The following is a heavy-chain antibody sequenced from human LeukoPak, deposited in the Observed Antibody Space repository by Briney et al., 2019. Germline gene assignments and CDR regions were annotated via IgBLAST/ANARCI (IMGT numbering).Heavy chain of an antibody. D-gene: IGHD6-13*01. CDR1: GFTFSSYA. CDR3: AKGIAAAGRYDYFDY. V-gene: IGHV3-23*01. Sequence: GGSLRLSCAASGFTFSSYAVSWVRQAPGKGLEWVSAISGSGGSTYYADSVKGRFTISRDNSKNTLYLQMNSLRAEDTAVYYCAKGIAAAGRYDYFDYWGQGTLVTVSS. CDR2: ISGSGGST. J-gene: IGHJ4*02.